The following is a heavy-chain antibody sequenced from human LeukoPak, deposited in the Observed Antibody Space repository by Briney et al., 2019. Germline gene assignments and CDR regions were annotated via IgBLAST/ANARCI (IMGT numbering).Heavy chain of an antibody. CDR3: AKGLTMVRGIIIEYYFDY. CDR1: GFTFSSYA. D-gene: IGHD3-10*01. V-gene: IGHV3-23*01. CDR2: IRGSGGST. J-gene: IGHJ4*02. Sequence: GGSLRLSCAASGFTFSSYAMSWVRQAPGKGLEWVSAIRGSGGSTYYADSVKGRYTISRDNSKNTLYLQMNSLRAEDTAVYYCAKGLTMVRGIIIEYYFDYWGQGTLVTVSS.